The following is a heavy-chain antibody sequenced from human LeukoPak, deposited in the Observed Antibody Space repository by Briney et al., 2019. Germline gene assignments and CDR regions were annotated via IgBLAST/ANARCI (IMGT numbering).Heavy chain of an antibody. J-gene: IGHJ3*02. V-gene: IGHV3-13*01. Sequence: GGSLRLSCAASGFTFSSYDMHWVRQATGKGLEWVSAIATAGDTYYPGSVKGRFTISRENAKNSLYLQMNSLGAGDTAAYYCARALRYDSSGPTDAFDIWGQGTMVSVSS. CDR1: GFTFSSYD. D-gene: IGHD3-22*01. CDR3: ARALRYDSSGPTDAFDI. CDR2: IATAGDT.